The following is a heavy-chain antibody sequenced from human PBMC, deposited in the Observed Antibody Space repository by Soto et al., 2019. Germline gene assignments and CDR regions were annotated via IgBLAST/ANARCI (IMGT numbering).Heavy chain of an antibody. CDR3: ARERDGYNYFDY. CDR2: IYYSGST. J-gene: IGHJ4*02. V-gene: IGHV4-31*03. Sequence: SETLSLTCTVSGGSISSGGYYWSWIRQHPGKGLEWIGYIYYSGSTYYNPSLKSRVTISVDTSKNQFSLKLSSVTAADTAVYYCARERDGYNYFDYWGQGTLVTVSS. CDR1: GGSISSGGYY. D-gene: IGHD5-12*01.